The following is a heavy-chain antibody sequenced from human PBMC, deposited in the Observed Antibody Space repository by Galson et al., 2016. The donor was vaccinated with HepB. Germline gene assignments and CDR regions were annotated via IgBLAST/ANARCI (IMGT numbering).Heavy chain of an antibody. D-gene: IGHD2-15*01. CDR1: GGSVYDDETHY. CDR2: IYSGGIT. Sequence: TLSLTCTVSGGSVYDDETHYWSWIRQPPGKGLEWLGYIYSGGITYYNPSLKSRLSISVDTSKNQFSLRVRSPSAADTAVYYCARGPPEGCGGGTCYLGAFDFWGQGTMVTVSS. V-gene: IGHV4-30-4*01. J-gene: IGHJ3*01. CDR3: ARGPPEGCGGGTCYLGAFDF.